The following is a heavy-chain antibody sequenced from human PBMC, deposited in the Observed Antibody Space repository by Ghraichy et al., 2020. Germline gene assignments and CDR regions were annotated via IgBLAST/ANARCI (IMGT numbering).Heavy chain of an antibody. CDR2: ISDRSTFI. V-gene: IGHV3-21*01. Sequence: GGSLRLSCAASGFTLSSYSMNWVRQAPGKGLEWVSSISDRSTFIYYADSVKGRFTISRDNAKNSLSLQMNSLRVEDTAVYYCARDQDDYDFWSGQDSYFDIWGQGTPVTVSS. CDR3: ARDQDDYDFWSGQDSYFDI. CDR1: GFTLSSYS. D-gene: IGHD3-3*01. J-gene: IGHJ4*02.